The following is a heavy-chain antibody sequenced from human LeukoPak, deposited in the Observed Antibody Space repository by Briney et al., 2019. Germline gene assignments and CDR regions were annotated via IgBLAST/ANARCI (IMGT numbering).Heavy chain of an antibody. D-gene: IGHD5/OR15-5a*01. CDR2: ISTSGRAT. V-gene: IGHV3-23*01. CDR1: GFAFSTYA. Sequence: PGGSLRLSCAASGFAFSTYAMTWVRQAPEKGLQWVSTISTSGRATYYADSVEGRFTISRDNSKNTLYLQMNSLRADDTAVDYCAKARGSSVYEQFDYWGQGTQVTVSP. CDR3: AKARGSSVYEQFDY. J-gene: IGHJ4*02.